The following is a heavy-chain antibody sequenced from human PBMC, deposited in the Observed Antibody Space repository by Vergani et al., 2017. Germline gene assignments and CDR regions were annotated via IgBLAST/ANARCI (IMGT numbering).Heavy chain of an antibody. CDR2: IYHSGST. D-gene: IGHD3-16*01. CDR1: GGSISSSNW. V-gene: IGHV4-4*02. CDR3: SGHYANGSVKWFDP. J-gene: IGHJ5*02. Sequence: QVQLQESGPGLVKPSGTLSLTCAVSGGSISSSNWWSWVRQPPGKGLEWIGKIYHSGSTNYNPSLKSRVTISVDTYKNQFSLKLSSVTAADTAVYYCSGHYANGSVKWFDPWGQGTLVTVSS.